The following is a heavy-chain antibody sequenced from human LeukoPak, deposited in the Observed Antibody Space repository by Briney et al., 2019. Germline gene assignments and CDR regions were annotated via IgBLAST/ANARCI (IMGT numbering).Heavy chain of an antibody. Sequence: SVKVSCKASGFTFTSSAMQWVRQAHGQRLEWIGWIVVGSGNTNYAQKFQERVTITRDMSTSAAYMELSSLRSEDTAVYYCAAGNYFGYDILTGFDYWGQGTLVTVSS. CDR2: IVVGSGNT. CDR3: AAGNYFGYDILTGFDY. J-gene: IGHJ4*02. V-gene: IGHV1-58*02. D-gene: IGHD3-9*01. CDR1: GFTFTSSA.